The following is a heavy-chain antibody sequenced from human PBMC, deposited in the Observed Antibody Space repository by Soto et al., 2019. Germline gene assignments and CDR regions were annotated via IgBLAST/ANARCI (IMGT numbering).Heavy chain of an antibody. J-gene: IGHJ5*02. CDR1: GYTFTSYG. V-gene: IGHV1-3*01. CDR3: VRRHVSATGIDWFDP. D-gene: IGHD6-13*01. Sequence: GASVKVSCIASGYTFTSYGIHEVRQAPGQRLGWMGWINAANGDTKYSPKFQGRVTITRDTSASTAYMELSSLRSEDTAVYYCVRRHVSATGIDWFDPWGQGTLVTVSS. CDR2: INAANGDT.